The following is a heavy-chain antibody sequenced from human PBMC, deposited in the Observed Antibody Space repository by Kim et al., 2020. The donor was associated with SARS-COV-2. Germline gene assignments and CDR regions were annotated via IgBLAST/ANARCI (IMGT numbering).Heavy chain of an antibody. Sequence: SETPSLTCTVSGGSVSSGSYYWSWIRQPPGKGLAWIGYIYYSGSTNYNPSLKSRVTISVDTSKNQFSLKLSSVTAADTAVYYCARDLAERYCSGGSCYLFDYWGQGTLVTVSS. V-gene: IGHV4-61*01. J-gene: IGHJ4*02. CDR2: IYYSGST. D-gene: IGHD2-15*01. CDR1: GGSVSSGSYY. CDR3: ARDLAERYCSGGSCYLFDY.